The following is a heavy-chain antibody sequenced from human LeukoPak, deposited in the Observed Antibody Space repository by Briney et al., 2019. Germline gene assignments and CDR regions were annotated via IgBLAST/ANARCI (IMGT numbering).Heavy chain of an antibody. CDR1: GYTFTSYG. CDR3: ARAMRKIAAAGKPSTGGY. CDR2: ISAYNGNT. Sequence: GASVKVSCKASGYTFTSYGISWVRQAPGQGLEWMGWISAYNGNTNYAQKFQGRVTMTRNTSISTAYMELSSLRSEDTAVYYCARAMRKIAAAGKPSTGGYWGQGTLVTVSS. D-gene: IGHD6-13*01. J-gene: IGHJ4*02. V-gene: IGHV1-18*01.